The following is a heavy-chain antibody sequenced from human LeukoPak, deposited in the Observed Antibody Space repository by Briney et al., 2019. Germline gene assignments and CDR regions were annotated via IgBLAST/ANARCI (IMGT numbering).Heavy chain of an antibody. CDR2: IYPYDSDT. Sequence: GESLKITCKGSGFTFRSFYIGWMRQVPGKGLEWMGIIYPYDSDTRYGPSFEGQVTMSVDMSISTAYLQWTSLKASDTAIYYCARRRGGSGAYYVDYWGQGTLVTVSS. CDR1: GFTFRSFY. V-gene: IGHV5-51*01. CDR3: ARRRGGSGAYYVDY. D-gene: IGHD3-10*01. J-gene: IGHJ4*02.